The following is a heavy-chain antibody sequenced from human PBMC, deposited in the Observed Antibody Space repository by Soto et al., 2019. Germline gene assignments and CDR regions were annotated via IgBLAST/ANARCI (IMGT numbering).Heavy chain of an antibody. CDR3: ARIFDFWSGYYFSY. V-gene: IGHV2-5*02. CDR2: IVWDDDK. J-gene: IGHJ4*02. Sequence: QITLKESGPTLVKPTQTLTLTCTFSGFSLSTSGVALGWIRQAPRKAPEWLAFIVWDDDKRYSPSLENGLTITKDTSKNQVVLTMTNMDPVDTATYYCARIFDFWSGYYFSYWGRGTLVTVSS. CDR1: GFSLSTSGVA. D-gene: IGHD3-3*01.